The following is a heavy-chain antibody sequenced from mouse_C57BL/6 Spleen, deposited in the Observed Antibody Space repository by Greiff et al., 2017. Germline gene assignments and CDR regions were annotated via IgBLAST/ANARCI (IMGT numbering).Heavy chain of an antibody. CDR1: GYAFSSSW. V-gene: IGHV1-82*01. J-gene: IGHJ2*01. CDR2: LYPGDGDT. CDR3: ARNGYYLDY. D-gene: IGHD2-2*01. Sequence: VQLQESGPELVKPGASVKISCKASGYAFSSSWMNWVKQRPGNGLEWIGRLYPGDGDTNYNGKFKGKATMTADKSSSTAYMQLSSLTSEDSAVYFCARNGYYLDYWGQGTTLTVSS.